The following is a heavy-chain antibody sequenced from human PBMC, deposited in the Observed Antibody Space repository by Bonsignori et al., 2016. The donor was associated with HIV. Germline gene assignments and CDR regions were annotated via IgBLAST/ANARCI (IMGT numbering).Heavy chain of an antibody. D-gene: IGHD2/OR15-2a*01. CDR3: ARLQYCNGTSCHWGWFDP. CDR1: GYSISSGYY. CDR2: IYHSGII. J-gene: IGHJ5*02. V-gene: IGHV4-38-2*01. Sequence: SETLSLTCAVSGYSISSGYYWAWLRQPPGKGLEWIGNIYHSGIINYNPSLKSRVTISVDTSKNQFSLNLTSLTAADTAVYHCARLQYCNGTSCHWGWFDPWGQGSLVTVSS.